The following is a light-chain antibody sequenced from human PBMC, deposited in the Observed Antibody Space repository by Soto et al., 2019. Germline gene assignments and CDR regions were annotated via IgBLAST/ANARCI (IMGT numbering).Light chain of an antibody. J-gene: IGKJ1*01. Sequence: DIQMTQSPSSLSASVGDRVTIICRASQSIRSYLNWYQQNPGKPPQLLIYAASNLQSGVPSRFSGSGSGTDFTLTISSLQPEDFATYYCHQTYSTPQTFGQGTKVDIK. V-gene: IGKV1-39*01. CDR1: QSIRSY. CDR2: AAS. CDR3: HQTYSTPQT.